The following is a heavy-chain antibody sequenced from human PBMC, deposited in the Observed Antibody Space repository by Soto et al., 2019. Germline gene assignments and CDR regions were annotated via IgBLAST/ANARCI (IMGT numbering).Heavy chain of an antibody. CDR3: ATWGSYSSGWYYFDY. D-gene: IGHD6-19*01. CDR1: GFTFSSYA. CDR2: ISGSGGST. Sequence: EVQLLESGGGLVQPGGSLRLSCAASGFTFSSYAMSWVRQAPGKGLEWVSAISGSGGSTYYADSVKGRFTISRDNSKNTLYLQMNSLRAEDTAVYYCATWGSYSSGWYYFDYWGQGTLVTGSS. J-gene: IGHJ4*02. V-gene: IGHV3-23*01.